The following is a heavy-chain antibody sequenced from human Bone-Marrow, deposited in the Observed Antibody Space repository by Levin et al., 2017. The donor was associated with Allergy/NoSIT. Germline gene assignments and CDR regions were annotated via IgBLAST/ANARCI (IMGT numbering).Heavy chain of an antibody. CDR1: GDTFSSYD. V-gene: IGHV1-8*01. CDR2: MNHKSGNT. Sequence: ASVKVSCKASGDTFSSYDINWVRQASGQGLEWMGWMNHKSGNTVYAQKFQGRVTMTRNTSISTAYMDLSSLRSDDTAVYYCATGQGHLVGPPWGQGTLVTVSS. J-gene: IGHJ5*02. CDR3: ATGQGHLVGPP. D-gene: IGHD6-6*01.